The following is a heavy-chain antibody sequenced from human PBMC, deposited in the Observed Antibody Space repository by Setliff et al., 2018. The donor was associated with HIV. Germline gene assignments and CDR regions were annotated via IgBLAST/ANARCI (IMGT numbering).Heavy chain of an antibody. Sequence: SETLSLTCTVSGGSISSGSHYWTWIRQPAGKGLEWIGHVYTGGTTNYNPSLKSRVTISVDTSKNQFSLRLSSVTAADTAVYYCARGYYNFGVATPGFYSFMDVWGKGTTVTVSS. CDR2: VYTGGTT. CDR1: GGSISSGSHY. J-gene: IGHJ6*03. V-gene: IGHV4-61*09. D-gene: IGHD3-3*01. CDR3: ARGYYNFGVATPGFYSFMDV.